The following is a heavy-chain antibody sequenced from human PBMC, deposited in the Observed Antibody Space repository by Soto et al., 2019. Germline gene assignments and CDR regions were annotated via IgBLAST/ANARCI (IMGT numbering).Heavy chain of an antibody. CDR3: ARGSTAVAGAFDD. V-gene: IGHV1-2*04. D-gene: IGHD6-19*01. CDR2: INPNSGGT. Sequence: ASVKVSCKASGYTFTGYYMHWVRQAPGQGLEWMGWINPNSGGTNYAQKFQGWVTMTRDTSISTAYMELSRLRSDDTAVYYCARGSTAVAGAFDDWGQGTLVTVSS. CDR1: GYTFTGYY. J-gene: IGHJ4*02.